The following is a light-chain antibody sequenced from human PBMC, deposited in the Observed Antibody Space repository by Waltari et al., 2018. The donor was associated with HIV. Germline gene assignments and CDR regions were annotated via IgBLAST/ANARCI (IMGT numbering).Light chain of an antibody. J-gene: IGKJ2*01. CDR3: QQYSTHYA. CDR1: QSIDNW. Sequence: DIQMTQSPSNLYASVGDTVVITCRASQSIDNWLAWYQQKPGRAPRLLVSRTSLLESGVSSRFRGSGSGTEFTLTIRSLQPDDIGTYYCQQYSTHYAFGQGTRVE. V-gene: IGKV1-5*03. CDR2: RTS.